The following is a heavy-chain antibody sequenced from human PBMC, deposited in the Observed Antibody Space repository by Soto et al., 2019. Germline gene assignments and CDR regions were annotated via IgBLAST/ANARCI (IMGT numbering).Heavy chain of an antibody. Sequence: SETLSLTCTVSGGSISSSTYYWGWMRQPPGKGLEWIASFFIGGNTYYNPSLKSRVAISIEMSRNQFSLTLSSVTAADTAVYYCARGSLGGYYGAFDVWGQGTVVS. D-gene: IGHD3-10*01. CDR2: FFIGGNT. CDR3: ARGSLGGYYGAFDV. CDR1: GGSISSSTYY. J-gene: IGHJ3*01. V-gene: IGHV4-39*07.